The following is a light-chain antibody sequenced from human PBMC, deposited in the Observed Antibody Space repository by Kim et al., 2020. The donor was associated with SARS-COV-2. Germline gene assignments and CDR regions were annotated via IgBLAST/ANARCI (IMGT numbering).Light chain of an antibody. CDR3: NSRDTSNFVI. J-gene: IGLJ2*01. CDR1: SLRKYY. Sequence: SSELTQDPAVSVALGQTVRITCQGDSLRKYYASWYQQKPGQAPVLLISGKNNRPSGIPDRFSVSSSGNTASLTIAGAQAEDEADYYCNSRDTSNFVIFGGGTQLTVL. CDR2: GKN. V-gene: IGLV3-19*01.